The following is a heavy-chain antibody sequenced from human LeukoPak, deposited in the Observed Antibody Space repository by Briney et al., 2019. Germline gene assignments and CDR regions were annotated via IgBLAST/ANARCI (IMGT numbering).Heavy chain of an antibody. Sequence: SETLSLTCIGSGGSISSYYWSWIRQPPGKGLEWIGYIYYSGSTNYNPSLKSRVTISVDTSKNQFSLKLSSVTAADTAVYYCARDPWSYYYMDVWGKGTTVTVSS. CDR3: ARDPWSYYYMDV. CDR1: GGSISSYY. V-gene: IGHV4-59*01. CDR2: IYYSGST. J-gene: IGHJ6*03. D-gene: IGHD2-8*01.